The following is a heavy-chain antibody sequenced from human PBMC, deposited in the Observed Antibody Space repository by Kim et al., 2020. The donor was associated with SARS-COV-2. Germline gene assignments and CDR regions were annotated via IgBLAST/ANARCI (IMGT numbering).Heavy chain of an antibody. V-gene: IGHV1-69*01. CDR3: AWGSSSWGGVFDY. D-gene: IGHD6-6*01. J-gene: IGHJ4*02. Sequence: AQKFQGRVTITADESTSTAYMELSSLRSEDTAVYYCAWGSSSWGGVFDYWGQGTLVTVSS.